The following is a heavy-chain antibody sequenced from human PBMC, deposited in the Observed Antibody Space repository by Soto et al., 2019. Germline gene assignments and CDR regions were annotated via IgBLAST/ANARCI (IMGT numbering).Heavy chain of an antibody. D-gene: IGHD3-3*01. CDR3: ARDGDLVWIGYYYYYYYMDV. CDR1: GYTFTSYG. Sequence: QVQLVQSGAEVKKPGASVKVSCKASGYTFTSYGISWVRQATGQGLEWMGWISAYNGNTNYAQKLQGRVTMTTDTSTSTAYMELRSLRSDDTAVYYCARDGDLVWIGYYYYYYYMDVWGKGTTVTVSS. V-gene: IGHV1-18*01. J-gene: IGHJ6*03. CDR2: ISAYNGNT.